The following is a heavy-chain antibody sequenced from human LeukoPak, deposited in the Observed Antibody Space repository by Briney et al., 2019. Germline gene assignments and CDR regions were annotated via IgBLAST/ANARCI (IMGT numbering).Heavy chain of an antibody. CDR2: INPYNGNT. CDR3: ARSPGIAVAGTWGHYYYYMDV. J-gene: IGHJ6*03. V-gene: IGHV1-18*01. D-gene: IGHD6-19*01. CDR1: GYTFTSYG. Sequence: ASVKVSCKASGYTFTSYGISWVRQAPGQGLEWMGWINPYNGNTNYAQKLQGRVTMTTDTSTSTAYMELRSLRSDDTAVYYCARSPGIAVAGTWGHYYYYMDVWGKGTTVTVSS.